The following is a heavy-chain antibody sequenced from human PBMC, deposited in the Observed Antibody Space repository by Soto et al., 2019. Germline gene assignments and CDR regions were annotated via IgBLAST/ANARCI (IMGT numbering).Heavy chain of an antibody. CDR2: AYYRSQWYY. CDR3: ARATWLDYAFDI. J-gene: IGHJ3*02. Sequence: PSQTLSLTCAISGDSVSSNSAAWNWIRQSPSRGLEWLGRAYYRSQWYYDSAVSVKSRITINPDTSKNQFSLQLNSMTPEDTAVYYCARATWLDYAFDIWGQGTMVTVSS. CDR1: GDSVSSNSAA. D-gene: IGHD6-19*01. V-gene: IGHV6-1*01.